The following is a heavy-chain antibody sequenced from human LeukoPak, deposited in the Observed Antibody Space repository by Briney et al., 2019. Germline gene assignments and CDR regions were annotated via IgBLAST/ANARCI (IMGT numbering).Heavy chain of an antibody. CDR1: GFIFRGYG. J-gene: IGHJ6*03. Sequence: GGTLRLSCAASGFIFRGYGMTWVRQAPGKGLEWVSVISDSGDTTYYAESVKGRFSISRDNSKNTLYLQMNSLRAEDTVIYYCAKGYDTTYYFYYFMDVWGKGTTVTISS. CDR3: AKGYDTTYYFYYFMDV. D-gene: IGHD3-22*01. V-gene: IGHV3-23*01. CDR2: ISDSGDTT.